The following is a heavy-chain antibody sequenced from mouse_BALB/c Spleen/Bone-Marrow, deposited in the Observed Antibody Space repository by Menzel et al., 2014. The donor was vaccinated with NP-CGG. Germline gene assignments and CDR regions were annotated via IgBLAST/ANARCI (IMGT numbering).Heavy chain of an antibody. Sequence: EVQLQQSGGGLVQPGGPLKLSCAASGFDFSRYWMSWVRRAPGKGLEWIGEINPDSSTINYTPSLKDKFIISRDNAKNTLYLQMSKVRSEDTALYYCARQGYYGYSDYWGQGTTLTVSS. V-gene: IGHV4-1*02. D-gene: IGHD1-2*01. CDR2: INPDSSTI. CDR3: ARQGYYGYSDY. J-gene: IGHJ2*01. CDR1: GFDFSRYW.